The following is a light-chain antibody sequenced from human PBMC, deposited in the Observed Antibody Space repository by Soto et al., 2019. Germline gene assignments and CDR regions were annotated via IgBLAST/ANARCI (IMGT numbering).Light chain of an antibody. CDR1: SSDVGSYNL. V-gene: IGLV2-23*02. CDR3: CSSAGSSNPVV. J-gene: IGLJ2*01. Sequence: QSVLTQPASVSGSPGQSITISCTGTSSDVGSYNLVSWYQQHPGKAPKLMIYEVSKRPSGVSNRFSGSKSGNTASLTISGRQAEEEADYYCCSSAGSSNPVVFGGGTQLTVL. CDR2: EVS.